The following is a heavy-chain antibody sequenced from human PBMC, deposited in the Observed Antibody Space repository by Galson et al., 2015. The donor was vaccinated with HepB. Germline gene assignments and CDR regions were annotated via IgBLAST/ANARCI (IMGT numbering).Heavy chain of an antibody. V-gene: IGHV3-23*01. CDR2: ISGSGGST. J-gene: IGHJ4*02. Sequence: SLRLSCAASGFTFSSYAMSWVRQAPGKGLEWVSAISGSGGSTYYADSVKGRFTISRDNSKNTLYLQMNSLRAEDTAVYYCAKDRERYIAVAGPVDYWGQGTLVTVSS. CDR3: AKDRERYIAVAGPVDY. CDR1: GFTFSSYA. D-gene: IGHD6-19*01.